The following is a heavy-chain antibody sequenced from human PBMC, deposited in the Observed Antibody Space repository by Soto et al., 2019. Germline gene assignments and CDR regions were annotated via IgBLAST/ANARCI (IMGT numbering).Heavy chain of an antibody. J-gene: IGHJ6*04. CDR1: GGSISSGDYY. V-gene: IGHV4-30-4*01. CDR3: ARDQDLRFLEWPQTYRLDF. Sequence: SETLSLTCTVSGGSISSGDYYWSWIRQPPGKGLEWIGYIYYSGSTYYNPSLKSRVNISGDTSKNQFSLKLSSVTAADTAVYYCARDQDLRFLEWPQTYRLDFWGKGTTVTVYS. CDR2: IYYSGST. D-gene: IGHD3-3*01.